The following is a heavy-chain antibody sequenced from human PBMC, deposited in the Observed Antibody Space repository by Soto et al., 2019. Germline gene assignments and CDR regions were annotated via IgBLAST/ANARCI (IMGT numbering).Heavy chain of an antibody. CDR2: IYYSGST. CDR3: AREPRSGYGLNY. J-gene: IGHJ4*02. V-gene: IGHV4-59*01. Sequence: ASETLSLTCTVSGGSISSYYWSWIRQPPGKGLEWIGYIYYSGSTNYNPSLKSRVTISVDTSKNQFFLKLSSVTAADTAVYYCAREPRSGYGLNYWGQGTLVTVSS. D-gene: IGHD5-12*01. CDR1: GGSISSYY.